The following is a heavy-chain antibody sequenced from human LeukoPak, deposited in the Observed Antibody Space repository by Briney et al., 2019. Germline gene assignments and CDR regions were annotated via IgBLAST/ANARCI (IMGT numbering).Heavy chain of an antibody. CDR3: ATDRTHEEYYYGSGSFDY. J-gene: IGHJ4*02. CDR2: MNPNSGNT. D-gene: IGHD3-10*01. Sequence: GASVKVSCKASGYTFTSYDINWVRQATGQGLEWMGWMNPNSGNTGYAQKFQGRVTMTRNTSISTAYMELSSLRSEDTAVYYCATDRTHEEYYYGSGSFDYWGQGTLVTVSS. CDR1: GYTFTSYD. V-gene: IGHV1-8*01.